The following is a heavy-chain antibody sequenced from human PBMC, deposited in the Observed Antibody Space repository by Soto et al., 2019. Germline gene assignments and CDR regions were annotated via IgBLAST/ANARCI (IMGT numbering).Heavy chain of an antibody. Sequence: QVQLVQSGAEVKKPGASVKVSCKASGYTFTSYGISWVRQAPGQGLEWMGWISAYNGNTNYAQKLQGSVTXXTXTXXSTAYMELRSLRSDDTAVYYCARDGQEGVDWASGYWGQGTLVTVSS. J-gene: IGHJ4*02. D-gene: IGHD2-15*01. V-gene: IGHV1-18*01. CDR2: ISAYNGNT. CDR3: ARDGQEGVDWASGY. CDR1: GYTFTSYG.